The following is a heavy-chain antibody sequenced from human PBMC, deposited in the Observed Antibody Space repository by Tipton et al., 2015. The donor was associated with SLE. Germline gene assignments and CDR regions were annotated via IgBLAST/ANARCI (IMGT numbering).Heavy chain of an antibody. D-gene: IGHD2-21*01. CDR3: ARGYIVVVIATHSTIGY. V-gene: IGHV3-53*05. Sequence: GSLRLSCAASGFTFSHYWMHWVRQVPGKGLEWVSVIFSDDSTFYADSVKGRFTISRDNSKNTLYLQMNSLRAEDTAVYYCARGYIVVVIATHSTIGYWGQGTLVTVSS. CDR1: GFTFSHYW. CDR2: IFSDDST. J-gene: IGHJ4*02.